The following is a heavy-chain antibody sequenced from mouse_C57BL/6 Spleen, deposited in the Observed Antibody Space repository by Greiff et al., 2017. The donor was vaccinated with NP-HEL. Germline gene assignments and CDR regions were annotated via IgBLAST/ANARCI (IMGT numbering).Heavy chain of an antibody. CDR3: ARSRSNYGDY. CDR2: IDPSDSYT. V-gene: IGHV1-69*01. J-gene: IGHJ2*01. Sequence: VQLQQPGAELVMPGASVKLSCKASGYTFTSYWMHWVKQRPGQGLEWIGEIDPSDSYTNYNQKFKGKSTLTVDKSSSTAYMQLSSLTSEDSAVYYCARSRSNYGDYWGQGTTLTVSS. CDR1: GYTFTSYW. D-gene: IGHD2-5*01.